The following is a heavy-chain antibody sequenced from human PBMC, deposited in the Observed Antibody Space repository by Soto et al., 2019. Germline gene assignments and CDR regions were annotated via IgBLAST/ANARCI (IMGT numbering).Heavy chain of an antibody. D-gene: IGHD3-10*01. CDR1: GFTFNNYA. V-gene: IGHV3-23*01. CDR2: ISGGGDTT. Sequence: EVQLLESGGGLVQPGGSLRLSCAASGFTFNNYAMTWVRQAPGKGLEWVSAISGGGDTTSYADSVKGRFTVSRDGSKNTPYLQMSSLRAEDTALYYCAKGRGGSGSLTPRVDFWGQGTLFTVSS. J-gene: IGHJ4*02. CDR3: AKGRGGSGSLTPRVDF.